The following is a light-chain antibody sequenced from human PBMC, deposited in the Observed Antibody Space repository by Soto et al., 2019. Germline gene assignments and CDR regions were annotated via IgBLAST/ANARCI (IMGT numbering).Light chain of an antibody. CDR2: GAS. J-gene: IGKJ5*01. V-gene: IGKV3-20*01. CDR1: QSVSSSN. CDR3: QHYGTSPFT. Sequence: EIVLTQSPGTLSVSPGEGATLSCRASQSVSSSNLAWYQQKPGQAPRLLIYGASSRATGIPDRFSGSGSGTDFTLTIRRLEPEDFAVYFCQHYGTSPFTFGPGTRLEIK.